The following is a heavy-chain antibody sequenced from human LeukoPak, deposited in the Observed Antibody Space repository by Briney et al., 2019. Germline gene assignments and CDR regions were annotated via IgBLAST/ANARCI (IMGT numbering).Heavy chain of an antibody. V-gene: IGHV1-69*05. CDR2: IIPIFGTA. Sequence: GASVKVSCKASGGTFSSYAISWVRQAPGQGLEWMGGIIPIFGTANYAQKFQGRVTITTDESTSTAYMELSSLRSEDTAVYYCARGMWRDGYNLADLRVAFDIWGQGTMVTVSS. D-gene: IGHD5-24*01. J-gene: IGHJ3*02. CDR1: GGTFSSYA. CDR3: ARGMWRDGYNLADLRVAFDI.